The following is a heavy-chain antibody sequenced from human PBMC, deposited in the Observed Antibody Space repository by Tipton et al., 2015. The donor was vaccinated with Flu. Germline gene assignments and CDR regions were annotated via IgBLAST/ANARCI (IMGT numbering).Heavy chain of an antibody. CDR1: GGSISSSSYY. CDR3: ARVALRSDYYGSGTIPRYFAFDI. CDR2: IYYSGST. V-gene: IGHV4-39*07. J-gene: IGHJ3*02. Sequence: LRLSCTVSGGSISSSSYYWGWIRQPPGKGLEWIGSIYYSGSTNYNPSLKSRVTISVDTSKNQFSLKLSSVTAADTAVYYCARVALRSDYYGSGTIPRYFAFDIWGQGTMVTVSS. D-gene: IGHD3-10*01.